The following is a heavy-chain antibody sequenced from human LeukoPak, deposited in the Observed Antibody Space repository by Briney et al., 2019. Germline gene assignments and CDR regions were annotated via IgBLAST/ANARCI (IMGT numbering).Heavy chain of an antibody. CDR1: GYTFTSYD. J-gene: IGHJ6*02. D-gene: IGHD3-22*01. CDR2: MNPNSGNT. CDR3: ASVDSSGYYCNYYYGMDV. Sequence: GASVKVSCKASGYTFTSYDINWVRQATGQGLEWMGWMNPNSGNTGYAQKFQGRVTMTRNTSISTAYMELSSLRSEDTAVYYCASVDSSGYYCNYYYGMDVWGQGTTVTVSS. V-gene: IGHV1-8*01.